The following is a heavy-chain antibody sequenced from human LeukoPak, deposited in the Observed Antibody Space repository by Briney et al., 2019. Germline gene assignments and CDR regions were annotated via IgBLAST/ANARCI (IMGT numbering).Heavy chain of an antibody. J-gene: IGHJ4*02. CDR1: GFTFSSYA. Sequence: GGSLRLSCAASGFTFSSYAMNWVRQAPGKGLEWLSYISRSSATIYYADSVKGRFTISRDNAKDSLYLQMNTLRADDTAVYYCARVGDIDEMTTVTTGGYWGQGTLVTVSS. V-gene: IGHV3-48*04. D-gene: IGHD4-17*01. CDR2: ISRSSATI. CDR3: ARVGDIDEMTTVTTGGY.